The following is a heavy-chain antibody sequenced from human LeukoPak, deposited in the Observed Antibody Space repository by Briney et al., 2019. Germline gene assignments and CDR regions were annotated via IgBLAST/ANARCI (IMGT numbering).Heavy chain of an antibody. Sequence: ASVKVSCKASGYTFTGYYMHWVRQAPGQGLEWMGWINPNSGGTNYAQKYQGRVTMTRDTSISTAYMELSRLRSDDTAVYYCARGSMACSSTSCYYGGHWFDPWGQGTLVTVSS. J-gene: IGHJ5*02. CDR2: INPNSGGT. D-gene: IGHD2-2*01. CDR1: GYTFTGYY. V-gene: IGHV1-2*02. CDR3: ARGSMACSSTSCYYGGHWFDP.